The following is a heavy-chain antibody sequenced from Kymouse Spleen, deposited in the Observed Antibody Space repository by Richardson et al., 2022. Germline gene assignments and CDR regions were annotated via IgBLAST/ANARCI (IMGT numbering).Heavy chain of an antibody. CDR2: INHSGST. Sequence: QVQLQQWGAGLLKPSETLSLTCAVYGGSFSGYYWSWIRQPPGKGLEWIGEINHSGSTNYNPSLKSRVTISVDTSKNQFSLKLSSVTAADTAVYYCARGQGVRGVPLDYWGQGTLVTVSS. D-gene: IGHD3-10*01. CDR1: GGSFSGYY. J-gene: IGHJ4*02. V-gene: IGHV4-34*01. CDR3: ARGQGVRGVPLDY.